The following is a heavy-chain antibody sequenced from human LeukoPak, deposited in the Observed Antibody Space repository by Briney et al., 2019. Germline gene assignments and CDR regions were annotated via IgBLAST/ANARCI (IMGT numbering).Heavy chain of an antibody. CDR3: ARPLTGRYNSGPPKGNWFDP. CDR2: IYYSGST. D-gene: IGHD1-26*01. Sequence: SETLSLTCTVSGGSISSSNYYWGWIRQPPGKGLEWIGSIYYSGSTYYNPSLKSRVTISVDTSKNQFSLKLSSVTAADTAVYYCARPLTGRYNSGPPKGNWFDPWGQGTLVTVSS. V-gene: IGHV4-39*01. J-gene: IGHJ5*02. CDR1: GGSISSSNYY.